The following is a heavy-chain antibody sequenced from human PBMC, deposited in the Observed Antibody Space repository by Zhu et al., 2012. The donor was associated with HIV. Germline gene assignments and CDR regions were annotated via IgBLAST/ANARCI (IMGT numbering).Heavy chain of an antibody. V-gene: IGHV3-73*02. D-gene: IGHD3/OR15-3a*01. J-gene: IGHJ4*02. CDR3: TRHPEGRNAGL. CDR2: IRSKANSYAT. CDR1: GFIFSGSA. Sequence: EVQLVESGGGLVQPGGSLKLSCAASGFIFSGSAMHWVRQASGRGLEWVGRIRSKANSYATIYAASVKGRFTISRDDSKNTAYLQMNSLKTEDTAVYYCTRHPEGRNAGLWGQGTLVTVSS.